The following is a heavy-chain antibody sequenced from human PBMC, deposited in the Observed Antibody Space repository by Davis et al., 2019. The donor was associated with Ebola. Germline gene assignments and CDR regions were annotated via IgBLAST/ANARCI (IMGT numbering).Heavy chain of an antibody. J-gene: IGHJ4*02. V-gene: IGHV3-30*04. CDR2: ISYDGSNR. D-gene: IGHD2-8*02. CDR3: ASNVTGYYFDY. CDR1: GFTFSTYA. Sequence: PGGSLRLSCAASGFTFSTYAMHWVRQAPGKGLVWLAVISYDGSNRYYADSVKGRFTISRDNSKNTLYLQMNSLRAEDTAVYYCASNVTGYYFDYWGQGTLVTVSS.